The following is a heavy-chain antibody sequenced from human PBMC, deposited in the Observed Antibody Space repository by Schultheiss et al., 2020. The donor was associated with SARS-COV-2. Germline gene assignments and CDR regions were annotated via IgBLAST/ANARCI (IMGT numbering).Heavy chain of an antibody. D-gene: IGHD5-12*01. J-gene: IGHJ4*02. CDR3: ARDGGYDSIDY. CDR2: ISSSGSTI. Sequence: GESLKISCAASGFTFSDYYMSWIRQAPGKGLEWVSYISSSGSTIYYADSVKGRFTISRDNAKNSLYLQMNSLRAEDTAVYYCARDGGYDSIDYWGQGTLVTVSS. V-gene: IGHV3-11*01. CDR1: GFTFSDYY.